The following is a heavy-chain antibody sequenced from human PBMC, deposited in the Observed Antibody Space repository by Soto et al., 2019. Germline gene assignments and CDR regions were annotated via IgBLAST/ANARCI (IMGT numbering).Heavy chain of an antibody. V-gene: IGHV1-18*04. CDR3: ARESGTTYTPDY. Sequence: QVQLVPSGAEVKKPGASVKVSCKASGYTFNTYGISWVRQAHGQGLEWTGWISAYNGHTNYAQKLQGRVTMTTDKSTSTAYMELRILRSYDTAVYYCARESGTTYTPDYWGQGTLVTVSS. CDR1: GYTFNTYG. D-gene: IGHD1-7*01. CDR2: ISAYNGHT. J-gene: IGHJ4*02.